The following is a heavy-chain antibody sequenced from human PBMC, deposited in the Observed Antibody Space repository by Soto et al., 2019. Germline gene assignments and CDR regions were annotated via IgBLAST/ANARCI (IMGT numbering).Heavy chain of an antibody. CDR1: GGTFSSYA. Sequence: QVQLVQSGAEVKKPGSSVKVSCKASGGTFSSYAISWVRQDPGQGLEWMGGIIPIFGTANYAQKFQGRVTLTADESTSTAYMELSSLISEDTAVYYCASSVAKYYYYGRDVWGQGTKVTVSS. V-gene: IGHV1-69*12. CDR3: ASSVAKYYYYGRDV. D-gene: IGHD5-12*01. J-gene: IGHJ6*02. CDR2: IIPIFGTA.